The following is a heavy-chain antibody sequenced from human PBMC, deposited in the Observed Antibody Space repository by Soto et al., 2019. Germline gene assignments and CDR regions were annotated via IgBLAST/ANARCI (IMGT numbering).Heavy chain of an antibody. Sequence: GGSLRLSCAASGFTFDDYGMSWVRQAPGKGLEWVSGINWNGGSTGYADSVKGRFTISRDNAKNSLYLQMNSLRAEDTALYHCARGGLRYYYYYMDVWGKGTTVTVSS. D-gene: IGHD2-15*01. CDR1: GFTFDDYG. J-gene: IGHJ6*03. V-gene: IGHV3-20*01. CDR3: ARGGLRYYYYYMDV. CDR2: INWNGGST.